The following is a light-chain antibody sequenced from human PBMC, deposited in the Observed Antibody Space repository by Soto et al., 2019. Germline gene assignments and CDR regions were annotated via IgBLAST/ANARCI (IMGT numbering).Light chain of an antibody. V-gene: IGKV1-9*01. CDR3: QQLNRYPSST. J-gene: IGKJ5*01. CDR2: GVX. CDR1: QGIRLY. Sequence: DIQLTQSPSFLAASLGDGVTVPXRASQGIRLYLAWYQQHQVXXPKIXXXGVXTLQSGVPSRFRGSGSGKEFTLTISSLQPEDFATYYCQQLNRYPSSTFGQGTRLEIK.